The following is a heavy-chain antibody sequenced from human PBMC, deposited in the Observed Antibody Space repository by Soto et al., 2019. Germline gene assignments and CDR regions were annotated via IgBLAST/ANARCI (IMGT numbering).Heavy chain of an antibody. CDR1: GFTFNTYS. J-gene: IGHJ4*01. V-gene: IGHV3-21*01. CDR3: ARHHFGSSSDY. D-gene: IGHD3-10*01. Sequence: EVQLVESGGGLVKPGESLRLSCAASGFTFNTYSMNWVRQAPGKGLEWVSSISTGGTSIVYADSVRGRFSISRDNTNNSLYLQMNSLRAEDTAVYYYARHHFGSSSDYWGHGTLVTVSS. CDR2: ISTGGTSI.